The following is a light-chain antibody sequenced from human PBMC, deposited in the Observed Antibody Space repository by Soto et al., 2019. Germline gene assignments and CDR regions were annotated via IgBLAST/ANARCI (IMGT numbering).Light chain of an antibody. CDR1: QSISTR. CDR3: QQSYSTSRT. Sequence: DIQMTQSPSTLSASVVDRVTITCRASQSISTRLAWYQQKPGKAPKLLIYDASSLESGVPSRFSGSGSGTDFTLTISSLQPEDFATYYCQQSYSTSRTFGQGTKVDIK. V-gene: IGKV1-5*01. CDR2: DAS. J-gene: IGKJ1*01.